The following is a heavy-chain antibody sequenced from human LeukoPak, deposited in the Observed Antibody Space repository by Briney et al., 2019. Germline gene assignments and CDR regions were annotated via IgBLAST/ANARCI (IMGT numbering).Heavy chain of an antibody. V-gene: IGHV4-39*01. J-gene: IGHJ4*02. CDR3: ARRGGSGRAFDY. CDR2: IYYTGST. Sequence: SETLSLTCSVSGASISGGTYYWGWIRQPPGKGLEWIGSIYYTGSTYDNPSLKSRVTISGDTSKNQSSLKLSSVTAADTAVYYCARRGGSGRAFDYWGQGTLVTVSS. CDR1: GASISGGTYY. D-gene: IGHD1-26*01.